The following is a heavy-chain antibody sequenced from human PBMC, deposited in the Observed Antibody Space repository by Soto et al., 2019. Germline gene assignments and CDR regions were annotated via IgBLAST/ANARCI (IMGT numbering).Heavy chain of an antibody. V-gene: IGHV4-31*01. CDR2: IYYAGTM. Sequence: SETLSLTCTVSGGSINTSGFYWSWIRQHPGKGLEWIGYIYYAGTMYYNPSLESPVSLSVDTSKSHFSLKMSSVTAADTAVYYCARETFYYDTSTYAFDIWGQGTMVTVSS. CDR3: ARETFYYDTSTYAFDI. J-gene: IGHJ3*02. D-gene: IGHD3-16*01. CDR1: GGSINTSGFY.